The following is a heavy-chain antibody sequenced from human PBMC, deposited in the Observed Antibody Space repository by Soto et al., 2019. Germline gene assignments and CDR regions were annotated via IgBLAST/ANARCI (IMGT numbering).Heavy chain of an antibody. CDR1: GVSIGSNYY. CDR3: ARSLGWYAIDS. J-gene: IGHJ4*02. V-gene: IGHV4-4*02. D-gene: IGHD6-19*01. Sequence: QVLLQESGPGLLQPSGTLSLSCVVSGVSIGSNYYWGWVRQPPGKGLEWLGDMSHIGSVNYNPSLKSRVTISMDKSQNQFSLKLNSVTAADTAVYYCARSLGWYAIDSWGQGTLVIVSS. CDR2: MSHIGSV.